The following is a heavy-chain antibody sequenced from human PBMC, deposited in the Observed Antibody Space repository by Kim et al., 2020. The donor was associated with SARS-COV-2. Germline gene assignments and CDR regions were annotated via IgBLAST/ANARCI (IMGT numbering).Heavy chain of an antibody. CDR2: IIPIFGTA. Sequence: SVKVSCKASGGTFSSYAISWVRQAPGQGLEWMGGIIPIFGTANYAQKFQGRVTITADESTSTAYMELSSLRSEDTAVYYCARGRDGFEYNWFDPWGQGTLVTVSS. CDR1: GGTFSSYA. D-gene: IGHD5-12*01. V-gene: IGHV1-69*13. J-gene: IGHJ5*02. CDR3: ARGRDGFEYNWFDP.